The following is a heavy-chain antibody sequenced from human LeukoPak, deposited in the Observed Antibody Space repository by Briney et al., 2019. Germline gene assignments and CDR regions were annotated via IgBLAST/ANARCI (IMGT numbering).Heavy chain of an antibody. CDR1: GGSMSSSSYY. Sequence: SETLSLTCTVSGGSMSSSSYYWGWIRQPPGKGLEWIGIIYYSGSTYYNPSLKSRVTISVDTSKNQFSLKLSSVTAADTAVYYCARDRDFWSPRYDYWGQGTLVTVSS. V-gene: IGHV4-39*02. CDR2: IYYSGST. D-gene: IGHD3-3*01. J-gene: IGHJ4*02. CDR3: ARDRDFWSPRYDY.